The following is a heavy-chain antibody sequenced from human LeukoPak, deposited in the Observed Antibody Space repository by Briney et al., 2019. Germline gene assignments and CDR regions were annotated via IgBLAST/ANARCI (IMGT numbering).Heavy chain of an antibody. CDR3: ARDSASSWYAFDI. CDR2: IKQDGSEK. D-gene: IGHD6-13*01. Sequence: GSLRLSCAASGFTFSSYWMSWVRQAPGKGLEWVANIKQDGSEKYYVDSVKGRFTISRDNAKNSLYLQMNSLRAEDTAVYYCARDSASSWYAFDIWGQGTMVTVSS. V-gene: IGHV3-7*01. CDR1: GFTFSSYW. J-gene: IGHJ3*02.